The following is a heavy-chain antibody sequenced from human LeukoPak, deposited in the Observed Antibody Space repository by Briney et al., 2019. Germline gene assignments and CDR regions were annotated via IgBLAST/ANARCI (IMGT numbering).Heavy chain of an antibody. CDR3: AKVGRAVTGRLDRYYFHY. Sequence: PGGSLRLSCAASGFTFSSYAMSWVRQAPGKGLEWVSAISGSGGSTYYADSVKGRFTISRDNSKNTLYLQMNSLRAEDTAVYYCAKVGRAVTGRLDRYYFHYWGQGTLVTVSS. D-gene: IGHD6-19*01. CDR1: GFTFSSYA. V-gene: IGHV3-23*01. CDR2: ISGSGGST. J-gene: IGHJ4*02.